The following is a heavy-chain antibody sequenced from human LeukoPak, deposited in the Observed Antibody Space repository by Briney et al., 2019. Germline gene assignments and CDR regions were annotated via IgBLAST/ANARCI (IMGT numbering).Heavy chain of an antibody. CDR3: ARYSGYEQSVDY. J-gene: IGHJ4*02. V-gene: IGHV1-8*03. CDR2: MNPNSGNT. Sequence: GASVKVSCKASGYTFTSYDINWVRQATGQGLEWMGWMNPNSGNTGYAQKFQGRATITRNTSISTAYMELSSLRSEDTAVYYCARYSGYEQSVDYWGQGTLVTVSS. D-gene: IGHD5-12*01. CDR1: GYTFTSYD.